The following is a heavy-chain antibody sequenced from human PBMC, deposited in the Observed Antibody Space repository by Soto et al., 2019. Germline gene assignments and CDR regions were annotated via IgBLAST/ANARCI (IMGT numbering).Heavy chain of an antibody. Sequence: SETLSLTCTVSGGSIISYYWSWIRQPPGKGLEWIGYIYYSGSTNYNPSLKSRVTISVDTSKNQFSLKLSSVTAADTAVYYCAREPSSGHSFDYWGQGTLVTVSS. D-gene: IGHD3-22*01. CDR1: GGSIISYY. CDR3: AREPSSGHSFDY. CDR2: IYYSGST. V-gene: IGHV4-59*01. J-gene: IGHJ4*02.